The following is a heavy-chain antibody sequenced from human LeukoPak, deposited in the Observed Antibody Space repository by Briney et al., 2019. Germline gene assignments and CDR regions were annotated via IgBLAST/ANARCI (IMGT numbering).Heavy chain of an antibody. Sequence: PGGSVRLSCAASGFTFSSYWMTWVRQAPGKGLEWVANIQQDGSGKYYVDSVKGRFTISRDSAKNSLYLQMNSLRAEDTAVYYCARDPDYGGSGFFGDSWGQGTLVTVSS. J-gene: IGHJ4*02. CDR2: IQQDGSGK. D-gene: IGHD4-23*01. CDR1: GFTFSSYW. CDR3: ARDPDYGGSGFFGDS. V-gene: IGHV3-7*01.